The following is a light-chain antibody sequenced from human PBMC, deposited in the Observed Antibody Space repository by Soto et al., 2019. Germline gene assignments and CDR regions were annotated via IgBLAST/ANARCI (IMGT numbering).Light chain of an antibody. CDR3: QQYCSSPSLT. J-gene: IGKJ4*01. CDR2: GAS. CDR1: QSVSSSY. V-gene: IGKV3-20*01. Sequence: IVLTQSPCTLSLSPGERATLSCRASQSVSSSYLAWYQQKPGQAPRLLIYGASSRAIGIPDRFSGSGSGTYFTLTISRLESEDFAGYYCQQYCSSPSLTFGGGTKVEIK.